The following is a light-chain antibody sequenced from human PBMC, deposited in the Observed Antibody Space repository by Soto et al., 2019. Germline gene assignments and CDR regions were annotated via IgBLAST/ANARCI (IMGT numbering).Light chain of an antibody. Sequence: DILLTQSPSTLSLSPGERVTLSCGASKSVSSYLAWYQQNPGEAPRLLIYDASNMATGCPASFSGSASGTDFTLTISSLAPEDSAVYYCQRYGSPGTFGQGTKVDIK. CDR1: KSVSSY. CDR3: QRYGSPGT. J-gene: IGKJ1*01. V-gene: IGKV3-11*01. CDR2: DAS.